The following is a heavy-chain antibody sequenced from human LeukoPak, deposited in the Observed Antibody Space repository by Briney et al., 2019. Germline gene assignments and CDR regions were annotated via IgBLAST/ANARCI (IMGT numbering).Heavy chain of an antibody. CDR2: ISGSGGST. CDR3: AKDIRVGATRGELDY. CDR1: GFTFSSYA. V-gene: IGHV3-23*01. J-gene: IGHJ4*02. Sequence: GGSLRLSCAASGFTFSSYAMSWVRQAPGKGLGWVSAISGSGGSTYYADSVKGRFTISRDNSKNTLYLQMNSLRAEDTAVYYCAKDIRVGATRGELDYWGQGTLVTVSS. D-gene: IGHD1-26*01.